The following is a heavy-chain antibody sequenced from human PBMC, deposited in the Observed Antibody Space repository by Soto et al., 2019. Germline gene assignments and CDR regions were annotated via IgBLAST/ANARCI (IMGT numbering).Heavy chain of an antibody. Sequence: SETLSLTCTVSGGSISSYYWSWIRQPPGKGLEWIGYIYYSGSTNYNPSLKSRVTISVDTSKNQFSLKLSSVTAADTAVYYCAREPYCGSGYNWFDPWGQGTLVTVSS. D-gene: IGHD3-10*01. J-gene: IGHJ5*02. CDR3: AREPYCGSGYNWFDP. CDR1: GGSISSYY. V-gene: IGHV4-59*01. CDR2: IYYSGST.